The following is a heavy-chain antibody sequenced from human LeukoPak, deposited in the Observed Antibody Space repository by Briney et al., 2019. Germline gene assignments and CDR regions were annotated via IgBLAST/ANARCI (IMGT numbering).Heavy chain of an antibody. CDR1: GGSISSSSYY. CDR3: AIGGLSRGSGSYYKRPFDY. CDR2: IYYSGST. J-gene: IGHJ4*02. V-gene: IGHV4-39*07. Sequence: SETLSLTCTVSGGSISSSSYYWGWIRQPPGKGLEWIGSIYYSGSTYYNPSLKSRVTISVDTSKNQFSLKLSSVTAADTAVYYCAIGGLSRGSGSYYKRPFDYWGQGTLVTVSS. D-gene: IGHD3-10*01.